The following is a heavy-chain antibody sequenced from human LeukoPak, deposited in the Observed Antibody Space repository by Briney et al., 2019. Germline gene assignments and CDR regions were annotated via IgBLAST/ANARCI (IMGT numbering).Heavy chain of an antibody. CDR3: TRENYFDS. V-gene: IGHV4-59*01. CDR1: GGSISRFY. J-gene: IGHJ4*02. Sequence: SETLSLTCTVSGGSISRFYWGWIRQPPGEGLGWIGSIYYSGSTNYNPSLKSRVPISVDTSTNQFSLSLKSVTAANTPVFFCTRENYFDSWGQGTLVSVSS. CDR2: IYYSGST.